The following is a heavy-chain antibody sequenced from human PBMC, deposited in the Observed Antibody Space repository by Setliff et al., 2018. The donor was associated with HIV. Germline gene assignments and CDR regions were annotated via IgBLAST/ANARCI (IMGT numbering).Heavy chain of an antibody. CDR1: GGTFSSYA. J-gene: IGHJ6*03. CDR2: IIPIFGTA. CDR3: ARGAWYTSGWYSSRYLDV. D-gene: IGHD6-19*01. Sequence: SVKVSCKASGGTFSSYAISWVRQAPGQGLEWMGGIIPIFGTANYAQKFQGRVTITADESTSTAYMELSSLRSEDTAVYYCARGAWYTSGWYSSRYLDVWGKGTTVTVSS. V-gene: IGHV1-69*13.